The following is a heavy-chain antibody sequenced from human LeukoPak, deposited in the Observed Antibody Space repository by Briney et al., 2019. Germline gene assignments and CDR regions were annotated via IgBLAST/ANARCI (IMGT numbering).Heavy chain of an antibody. CDR2: INPNSGYT. Sequence: ASVKVSCKASGYTLTGYYMRWVRQAPGQGLEWMGWINPNSGYTNYAQKFQGRVTMTRDTSIRTAYMELSRLRSDDTAVYYCARGGGNWFDPWGQGTLVTVSS. J-gene: IGHJ5*02. V-gene: IGHV1-2*02. CDR1: GYTLTGYY. D-gene: IGHD3-10*01. CDR3: ARGGGNWFDP.